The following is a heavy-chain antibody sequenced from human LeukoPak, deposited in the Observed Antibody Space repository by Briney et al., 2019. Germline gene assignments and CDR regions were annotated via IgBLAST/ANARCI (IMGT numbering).Heavy chain of an antibody. D-gene: IGHD3-10*01. CDR3: VRDEGFHGSGSN. CDR2: IYSGGGT. J-gene: IGHJ4*02. V-gene: IGHV3-66*01. Sequence: GGSLRLSCAASGFTVSDNYMSWVRQAPGKGLEWVSVIYSGGGTYHSHSVKGRFTISRDNSKNTLYLQMNTLRVEDTAVYYCVRDEGFHGSGSNWGPGTLVTVSS. CDR1: GFTVSDNY.